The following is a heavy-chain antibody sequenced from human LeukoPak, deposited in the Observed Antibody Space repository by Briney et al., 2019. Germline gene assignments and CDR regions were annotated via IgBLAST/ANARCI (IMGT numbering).Heavy chain of an antibody. CDR2: IYYSGST. V-gene: IGHV4-31*03. J-gene: IGHJ3*02. CDR3: ARSPYYYDSSGYRFQDAFDI. Sequence: PSQTLSLTCTVSGGSISSGGYYWSWIRQHPGKGLEWIGYIYYSGSTYYNPSLKSRVTISVDTSKNQFSLTLSSVTAADTAVYYCARSPYYYDSSGYRFQDAFDIWGQGTMVTVSS. D-gene: IGHD3-22*01. CDR1: GGSISSGGYY.